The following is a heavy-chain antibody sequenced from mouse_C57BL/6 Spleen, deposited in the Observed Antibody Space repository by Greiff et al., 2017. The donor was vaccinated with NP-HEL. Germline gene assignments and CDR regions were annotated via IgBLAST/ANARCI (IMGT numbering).Heavy chain of an antibody. CDR3: ARKSNSFAY. Sequence: VKLQESGPELVKPGASVKISCKASGYAFSSSWMNWVKQRPGKGLEWIGRIYPGDGDTNYNGKFKGKATLTADKSSSTAYMQLSSLTSEDSAVYFCARKSNSFAYWGQGTLVTVSA. V-gene: IGHV1-82*01. D-gene: IGHD2-5*01. CDR1: GYAFSSSW. CDR2: IYPGDGDT. J-gene: IGHJ3*01.